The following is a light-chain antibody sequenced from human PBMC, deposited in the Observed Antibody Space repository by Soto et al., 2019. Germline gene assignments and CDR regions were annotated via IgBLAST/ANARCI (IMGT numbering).Light chain of an antibody. J-gene: IGLJ2*01. Sequence: QSALTQPPSASGSPGQSVTISCTGTSSDVGGYNFVSWYQQHPDKAPKLMIYEVNKRPSGVPDRFSGSKSGNTASLTVSGLQAEDEADYYCTSYAGSNNLVVFGGGTKLTVL. CDR3: TSYAGSNNLVV. V-gene: IGLV2-8*01. CDR2: EVN. CDR1: SSDVGGYNF.